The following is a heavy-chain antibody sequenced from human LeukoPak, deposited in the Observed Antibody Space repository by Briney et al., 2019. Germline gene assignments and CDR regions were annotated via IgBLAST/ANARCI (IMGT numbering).Heavy chain of an antibody. J-gene: IGHJ6*04. V-gene: IGHV3-21*01. CDR3: ARADIVVVPAATHYYYYGMDV. Sequence: GGSLRLSCAASGFTFSSYSMNWVRQAPGKGLEWVSSISSSSSYIYYADLVKGRFTISRDNAKNSLYLQMNSLRAEDTAVYYCARADIVVVPAATHYYYYGMDVWGKGTTVTVSS. CDR1: GFTFSSYS. CDR2: ISSSSSYI. D-gene: IGHD2-2*01.